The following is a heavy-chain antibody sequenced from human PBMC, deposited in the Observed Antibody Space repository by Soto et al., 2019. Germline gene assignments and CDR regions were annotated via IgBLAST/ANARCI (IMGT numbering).Heavy chain of an antibody. CDR1: GYTFTSYD. CDR3: ARAPYGSGSYSSHYFDY. J-gene: IGHJ4*02. D-gene: IGHD3-10*01. V-gene: IGHV1-8*01. CDR2: MNPNSGNT. Sequence: ASVKVSCKASGYTFTSYDINWVRQATGQGLEWMGWMNPNSGNTGYAQKFQGRVTITTDTSASTAYMELSSLRSEDTAVYYCARAPYGSGSYSSHYFDYWGQGTLVTVSS.